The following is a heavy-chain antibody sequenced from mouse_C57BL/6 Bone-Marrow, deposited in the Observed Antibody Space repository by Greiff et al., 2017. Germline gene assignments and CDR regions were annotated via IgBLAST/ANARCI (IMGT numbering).Heavy chain of an antibody. D-gene: IGHD1-1*01. CDR2: ISDGGSYT. J-gene: IGHJ4*01. CDR3: ASSTVVAPYYARDY. Sequence: EVHLVESGGGLVKPGGSLKLSCAASGFTFSSYAMSWVRQTPEKRLEWVATISDGGSYTYYPDNVKGRFTISRDNAKNNLYLQMSHLKSEDTAMYDCASSTVVAPYYARDYWGQGTSVTVSS. V-gene: IGHV5-4*01. CDR1: GFTFSSYA.